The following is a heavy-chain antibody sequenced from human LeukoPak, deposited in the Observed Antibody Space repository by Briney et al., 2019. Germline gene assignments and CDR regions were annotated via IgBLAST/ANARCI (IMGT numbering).Heavy chain of an antibody. CDR2: IHYSGTT. CDR1: GGSIRSGDYY. D-gene: IGHD5-18*01. V-gene: IGHV4-30-4*01. CDR3: VRYSASARWFDP. Sequence: PSQTLSLTCTVSGGSIRSGDYYWTWIRQPPGQGLEWIGYIHYSGTTYYNPSLQSRLTISVDTSKSQFSLKLSSVTAADTAVYYRVRYSASARWFDPWGQGTLVTVSS. J-gene: IGHJ5*02.